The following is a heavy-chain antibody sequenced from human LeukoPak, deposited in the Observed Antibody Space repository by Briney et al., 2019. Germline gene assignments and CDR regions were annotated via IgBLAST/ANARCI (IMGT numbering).Heavy chain of an antibody. CDR1: GGSFSGYY. J-gene: IGHJ4*02. V-gene: IGHV4-34*01. CDR3: ARASPFWSGYYIDY. D-gene: IGHD3-3*01. Sequence: PSETLSLTCAVYGGSFSGYYWSWIRRPPGKELEWIGEINHSGSTNYNPSLKGRVTISVDTSKNQFSLKLSSVTAADTAVYYCARASPFWSGYYIDYWGQGTLVTVSS. CDR2: INHSGST.